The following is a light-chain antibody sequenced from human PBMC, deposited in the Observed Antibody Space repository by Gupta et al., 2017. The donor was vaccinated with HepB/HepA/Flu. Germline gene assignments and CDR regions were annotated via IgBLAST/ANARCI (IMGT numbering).Light chain of an antibody. V-gene: IGKV4-1*01. CDR2: WAS. J-gene: IGKJ5*01. CDR1: QSVLYSSNNKNY. Sequence: DLVMTQSPDSLAVSLGESATINCKSSQSVLYSSNNKNYLAWYQQKPGQPPKLLIYWASTRESGVPDRFSGSGSGTDFTLTISSLQAEDVAVYYCQQNNSTPITFGQGTQLEIK. CDR3: QQNNSTPIT.